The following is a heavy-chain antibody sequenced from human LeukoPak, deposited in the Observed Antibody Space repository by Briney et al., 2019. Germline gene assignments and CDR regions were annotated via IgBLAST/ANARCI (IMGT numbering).Heavy chain of an antibody. CDR3: AKDSRGGGGSIWGYFDY. CDR2: ISWNSGSGSI. J-gene: IGHJ4*02. CDR1: GFTFSSYS. Sequence: GGSLRLSCAASGFTFSSYSMNWVRQAPGKGLEWVSGISWNSGSGSIGYADSVKGRFTISRDNAKNSLYLQMNSLRPEDTAFYYCAKDSRGGGGSIWGYFDYWGQGTLVTASS. V-gene: IGHV3-9*01. D-gene: IGHD2-15*01.